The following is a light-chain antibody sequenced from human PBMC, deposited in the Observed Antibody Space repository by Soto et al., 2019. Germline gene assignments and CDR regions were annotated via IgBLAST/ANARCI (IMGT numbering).Light chain of an antibody. CDR3: QQSFTTPMYT. CDR2: AAS. Sequence: DIPMTQSPSSLSASIGDRVTITCRASQSISNYLNWYQQRPGKAPKLLIYAASNLQSGVPSRFSGSGSGTNFTLTISSLQLEDFATYFCQQSFTTPMYTFGQGTKLQIK. CDR1: QSISNY. J-gene: IGKJ2*01. V-gene: IGKV1-39*01.